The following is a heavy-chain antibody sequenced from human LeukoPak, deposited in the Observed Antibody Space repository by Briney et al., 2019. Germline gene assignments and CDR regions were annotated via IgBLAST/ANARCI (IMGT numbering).Heavy chain of an antibody. V-gene: IGHV1-18*01. CDR2: ISAYNGNT. CDR3: ASGAFFSSSGYYYYYYMDV. J-gene: IGHJ6*03. Sequence: ASVKVSCKASGYTFTSYGISWVRQAPGQGLEWMGWISAYNGNTNYAQKLQGRVTMTTDTSTSTAYMELSSLRSEDTAVYYCASGAFFSSSGYYYYYYMDVWGKGTTVTVSS. CDR1: GYTFTSYG. D-gene: IGHD6-6*01.